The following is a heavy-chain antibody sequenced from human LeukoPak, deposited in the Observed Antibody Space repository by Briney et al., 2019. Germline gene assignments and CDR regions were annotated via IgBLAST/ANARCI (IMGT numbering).Heavy chain of an antibody. CDR3: ARGGYSYGYLGY. CDR2: IRYDGSNK. D-gene: IGHD5-18*01. Sequence: GGSLRLSCAASGFTFSSYGMHWVRQASGKGLEWVAFIRYDGSNKYYADSVKGRFTISRDNSKNTLYLQMNSLRAEDTAVYYCARGGYSYGYLGYWGQGTLVTVSS. CDR1: GFTFSSYG. V-gene: IGHV3-30*02. J-gene: IGHJ4*02.